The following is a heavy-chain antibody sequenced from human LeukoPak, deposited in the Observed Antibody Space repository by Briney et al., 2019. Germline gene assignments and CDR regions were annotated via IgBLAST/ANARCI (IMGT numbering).Heavy chain of an antibody. CDR1: GGSFSGYY. CDR3: ARGLGPPSVVVPAAMDY. V-gene: IGHV4-34*01. J-gene: IGHJ4*02. CDR2: INHSGST. D-gene: IGHD2-2*01. Sequence: PSETLSLTCAVYGGSFSGYYWSWIRQSPGKGLEWIGEINHSGSTNYNPSLKSRVTISVDTSKNQFSLKLSSVTAADTAVYYCARGLGPPSVVVPAAMDYWGQGTLVTVSS.